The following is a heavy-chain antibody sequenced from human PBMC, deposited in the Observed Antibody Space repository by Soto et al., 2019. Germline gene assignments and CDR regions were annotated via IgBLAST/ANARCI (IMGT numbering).Heavy chain of an antibody. CDR2: INPNSGGT. CDR3: ARRSSGIAAARKAFDI. CDR1: GYTFTGYY. J-gene: IGHJ3*02. Sequence: EASVKVSCKASGYTFTGYYMHWVRQAPGQGLEWMGWINPNSGGTNYAQKFQGRVTMTRDTSISTAYMELSRLRSDDTAVYYCARRSSGIAAARKAFDIWGQGTMVTVSS. D-gene: IGHD6-13*01. V-gene: IGHV1-2*02.